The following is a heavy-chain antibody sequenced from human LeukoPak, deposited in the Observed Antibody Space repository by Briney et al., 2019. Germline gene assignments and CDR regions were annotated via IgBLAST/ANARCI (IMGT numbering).Heavy chain of an antibody. CDR2: IDPSDSYT. CDR3: ARRSHIVVVTANEGNYYYGMDV. J-gene: IGHJ6*02. D-gene: IGHD2-21*02. V-gene: IGHV5-10-1*01. Sequence: GESLKISCKGSGYSFTSYWISWVRQMPGKGLEWMGRIDPSDSYTNYSPTFQGHVTISADKSISTAYLQWSSLKASDTAMYYCARRSHIVVVTANEGNYYYGMDVWGQGTTVTVSS. CDR1: GYSFTSYW.